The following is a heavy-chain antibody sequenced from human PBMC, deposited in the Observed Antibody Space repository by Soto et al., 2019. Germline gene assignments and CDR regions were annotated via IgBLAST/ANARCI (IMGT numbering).Heavy chain of an antibody. CDR1: GFTFSSYA. CDR2: ISGSGGIT. V-gene: IGHV3-23*01. CDR3: AKDRGGYDFWSGYFDY. Sequence: EVQLLESGGGLVQPGGSLRLSCAASGFTFSSYAMSWVRQAPGKGLEWVSAISGSGGITYYADSVKGRFTISRDNSKNTLYLQMNSLRAEDTAVYYCAKDRGGYDFWSGYFDYWGQGTQVTVSS. D-gene: IGHD3-3*01. J-gene: IGHJ4*02.